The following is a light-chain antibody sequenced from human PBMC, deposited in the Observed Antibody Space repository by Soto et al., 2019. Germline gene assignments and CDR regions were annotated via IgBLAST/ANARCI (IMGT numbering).Light chain of an antibody. CDR2: DAS. V-gene: IGKV3-11*01. CDR1: QSVSSY. CDR3: QQRSNLIT. J-gene: IGKJ5*01. Sequence: IVWTQAPFALSLSPGERGGLSCRASQSVSSYLAWYQQKPGQAPRLLIYDASNRATGIPARFSGSGSGTDFTLTISSLEPEDFAVYYCQQRSNLITFGQGTRLEI.